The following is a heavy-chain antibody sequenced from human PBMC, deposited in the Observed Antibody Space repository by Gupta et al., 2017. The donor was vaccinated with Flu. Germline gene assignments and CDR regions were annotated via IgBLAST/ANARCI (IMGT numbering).Heavy chain of an antibody. CDR1: GYTFTAYY. CDR3: SREDY. CDR2: INPRTGDT. V-gene: IGHV1-2*02. Sequence: QVQLVQSGAEVKEPGASVKVSCETSGYTFTAYYIHWVRQAPGQGLESVGWINPRTGDTNSPQKFQGRVTMTRDTSISTAYMELTRLTSDDTAVYYCSREDYWGQGTLVTVS. J-gene: IGHJ4*02.